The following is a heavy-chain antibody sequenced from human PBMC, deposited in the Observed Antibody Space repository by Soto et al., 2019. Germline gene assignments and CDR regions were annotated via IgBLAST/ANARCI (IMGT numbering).Heavy chain of an antibody. CDR2: IDPSDSYT. Sequence: PGESLKISCKGSGHSFTSYWISWVRQMPGKGLEWMGRIDPSDSYTNYSPSFQGHVTISADKSISTAYLQWSSLKASDTAMYYCARSAESGGWYYYYGMDVWGQGTTVTVSS. J-gene: IGHJ6*02. D-gene: IGHD6-19*01. CDR3: ARSAESGGWYYYYGMDV. CDR1: GHSFTSYW. V-gene: IGHV5-10-1*01.